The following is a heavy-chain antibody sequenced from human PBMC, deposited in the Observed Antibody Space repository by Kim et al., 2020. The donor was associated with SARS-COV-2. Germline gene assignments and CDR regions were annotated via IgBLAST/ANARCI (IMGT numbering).Heavy chain of an antibody. J-gene: IGHJ5*02. Sequence: ASVKVSCKASGYTFTSYGISWVRQAPGQGLEWMGWISAYNGNTNYAQKLQGRVTMTTDTSTSTAYMELRSLRSDDTAVYYCARDGENPGYSSSWYATVNWFDPWGQGTLVTVSS. CDR1: GYTFTSYG. CDR3: ARDGENPGYSSSWYATVNWFDP. D-gene: IGHD6-13*01. V-gene: IGHV1-18*01. CDR2: ISAYNGNT.